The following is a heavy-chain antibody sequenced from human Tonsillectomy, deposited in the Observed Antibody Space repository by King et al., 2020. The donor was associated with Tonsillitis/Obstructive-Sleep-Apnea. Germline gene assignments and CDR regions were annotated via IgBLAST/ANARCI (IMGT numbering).Heavy chain of an antibody. CDR2: IYYSGST. V-gene: IGHV4-39*01. Sequence: QLQESGPGLVKPSETLSLTCTVSGGSISSSSDYWGWIRQPPGKGLEWIGRIYYSGSTYYNPSLKSRVTISVDTSKNEFSLKLSSVTAADTAVYYCARQDDLWRCYDLDYYGMDVWGQGTTVTVSS. D-gene: IGHD3-3*01. J-gene: IGHJ6*02. CDR3: ARQDDLWRCYDLDYYGMDV. CDR1: GGSISSSSDY.